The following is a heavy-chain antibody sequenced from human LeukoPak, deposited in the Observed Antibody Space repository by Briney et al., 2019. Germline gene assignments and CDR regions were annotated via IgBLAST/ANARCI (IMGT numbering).Heavy chain of an antibody. Sequence: SVKVSCKASGGTFRSYAISWVRQAPGQGLEWMGRIIPILGIANYAQKFQGRVTITADKSTSTAYMELSSLRSEDTAVYYCARLSSGWPNNWFDPWGQGTLVTVSS. CDR1: GGTFRSYA. V-gene: IGHV1-69*04. J-gene: IGHJ5*02. CDR2: IIPILGIA. CDR3: ARLSSGWPNNWFDP. D-gene: IGHD6-19*01.